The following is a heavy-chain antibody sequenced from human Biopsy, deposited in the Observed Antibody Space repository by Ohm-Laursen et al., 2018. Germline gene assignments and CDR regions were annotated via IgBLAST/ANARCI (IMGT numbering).Heavy chain of an antibody. CDR3: ARDLPSSYYYAMDV. CDR1: GDSVTKYY. V-gene: IGHV4-4*07. Sequence: SETLSLTCTVSGDSVTKYYWSWIRQPAGKGLEWIGHTYKGGNTNHNPSLKSRVSMSVDTSKNQFSLTLRSVTAADTAIYYCARDLPSSYYYAMDVWGQGTTVTVSS. CDR2: TYKGGNT. J-gene: IGHJ6*02.